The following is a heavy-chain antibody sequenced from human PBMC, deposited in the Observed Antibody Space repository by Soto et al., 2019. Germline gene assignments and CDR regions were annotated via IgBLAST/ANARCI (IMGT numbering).Heavy chain of an antibody. CDR3: ARQGIGARKYHYRNLDV. CDR2: IRSKAYGGTT. J-gene: IGHJ6*02. V-gene: IGHV3-49*04. CDR1: GFTFGDYA. Sequence: PGGSLRLSCTASGFTFGDYAMSWVRQAPGKGLEWVGFIRSKAYGGTTEYAASVKGRFTISRDNSKNTLSLRMNSLRSEDTAVYYCARQGIGARKYHYRNLDVWGQGTPVTVSS. D-gene: IGHD4-4*01.